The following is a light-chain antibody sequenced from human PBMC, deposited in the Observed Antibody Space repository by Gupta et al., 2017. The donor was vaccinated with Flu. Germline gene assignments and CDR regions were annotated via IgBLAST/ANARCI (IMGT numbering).Light chain of an antibody. CDR2: KAS. CDR1: QSISSW. J-gene: IGKJ1*01. V-gene: IGKV1-5*03. Sequence: PSTLSASVGDRVTITCRASQSISSWLAWYQQKPGKAPKLLLYKASSLESGVPSRFSGSGSGTEFTLTISSLQPDDFATYYCQQYNSYSVTFGQGTKVEIK. CDR3: QQYNSYSVT.